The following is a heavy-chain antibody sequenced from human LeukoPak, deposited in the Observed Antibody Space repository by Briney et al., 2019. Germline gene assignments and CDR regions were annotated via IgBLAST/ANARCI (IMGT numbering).Heavy chain of an antibody. CDR2: INPNSGGT. Sequence: ASVTVSCKASGYTFTGYYMHWVRQAPGQGLEWMGWINPNSGGTNYAQKFQGRVTMTSDTSISTAYMELSRLRSDDTAVYYCARDWSIAVAGIDYWGQGTLVTVSS. V-gene: IGHV1-2*02. D-gene: IGHD6-19*01. J-gene: IGHJ4*02. CDR3: ARDWSIAVAGIDY. CDR1: GYTFTGYY.